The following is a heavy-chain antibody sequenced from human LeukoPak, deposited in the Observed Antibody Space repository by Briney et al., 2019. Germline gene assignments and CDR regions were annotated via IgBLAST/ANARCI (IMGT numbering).Heavy chain of an antibody. CDR1: GYTFTSYG. Sequence: ASVKVSCKASGYTFTSYGISWVRQAPGQGLEWMGWISAYNGNTNYAQKLQGRVTMTTDTSTSTAYMELRSLRSDDTAVYYCAREYYDFWSGYYSGAFDIWGQGTMVTVSS. J-gene: IGHJ3*02. CDR3: AREYYDFWSGYYSGAFDI. CDR2: ISAYNGNT. V-gene: IGHV1-18*01. D-gene: IGHD3-3*01.